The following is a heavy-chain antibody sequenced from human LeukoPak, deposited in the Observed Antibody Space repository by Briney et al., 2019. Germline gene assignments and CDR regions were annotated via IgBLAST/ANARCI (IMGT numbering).Heavy chain of an antibody. CDR1: GGSISSYY. V-gene: IGHV4-59*01. CDR3: ARCDSTVTPKYFQY. Sequence: SETLSLTCTVSGGSISSYYWSWIRRPPGKGLEWIGYIYYSGSTNYNPSLKSRVTISIDTSKNQFSLKLSSVTAADTAVYYCARCDSTVTPKYFQYWGQGTLVTVSS. D-gene: IGHD4-23*01. J-gene: IGHJ1*01. CDR2: IYYSGST.